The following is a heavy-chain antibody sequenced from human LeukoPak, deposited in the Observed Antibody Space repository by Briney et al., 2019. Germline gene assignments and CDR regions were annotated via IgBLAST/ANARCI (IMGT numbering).Heavy chain of an antibody. CDR1: GGSISSGGYY. CDR3: AKGTRYYDILTGYQTTHFDY. CDR2: IYYSGST. Sequence: SSETLSLTCTVSGGSISSGGYYWSWIRQHPGKGLEWIGYIYYSGSTYYNPSLKSRVTISVDTSKNQFSLKLSSVTAADTAVYYCAKGTRYYDILTGYQTTHFDYWGQGTLVTVSS. V-gene: IGHV4-31*03. D-gene: IGHD3-9*01. J-gene: IGHJ4*02.